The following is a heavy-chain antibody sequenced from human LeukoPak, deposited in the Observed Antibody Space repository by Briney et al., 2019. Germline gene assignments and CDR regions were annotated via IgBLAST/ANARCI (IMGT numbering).Heavy chain of an antibody. J-gene: IGHJ5*02. V-gene: IGHV4-34*01. Sequence: SETLSLTCAVYGVSFSGYYWSWIRQPPGKGLEWIGEINHSGSTNYNPSLKSRVIISVDTSKNQFSLKLSSVTAADTAVYYCARNAPYSSGWYSHNWFDPWGQGTLVTVSS. CDR1: GVSFSGYY. CDR3: ARNAPYSSGWYSHNWFDP. D-gene: IGHD6-19*01. CDR2: INHSGST.